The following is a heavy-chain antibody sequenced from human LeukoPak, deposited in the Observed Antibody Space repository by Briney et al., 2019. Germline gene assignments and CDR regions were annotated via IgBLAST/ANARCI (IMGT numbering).Heavy chain of an antibody. Sequence: GRSLRLYCAASGFTFSSYGMHWVRQAPGKGLEWVAVISYDGSNKYYADSVKGRFTISRDNSKNTLYLQMNSLRAEDTAVYYCAKERRGVRTDYWGQGTLVTVSS. CDR1: GFTFSSYG. CDR2: ISYDGSNK. V-gene: IGHV3-30*18. CDR3: AKERRGVRTDY. J-gene: IGHJ4*02.